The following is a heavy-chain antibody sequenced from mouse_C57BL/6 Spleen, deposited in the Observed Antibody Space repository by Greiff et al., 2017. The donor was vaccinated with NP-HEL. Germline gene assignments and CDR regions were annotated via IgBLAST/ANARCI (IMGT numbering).Heavy chain of an antibody. CDR1: GFNIKDYY. J-gene: IGHJ3*01. V-gene: IGHV14-1*01. CDR2: IDPEDGDT. CDR3: TTGDGSSYPFAY. D-gene: IGHD1-1*01. Sequence: EVQLQQSGAELVRPGASVKLSCTASGFNIKDYYMHWVKQRPEQGLEWIGRIDPEDGDTEYAPKFQGKATMTADTSSNTTYLQLSSLTSEDTAVYYCTTGDGSSYPFAYWGQRTLVTVSA.